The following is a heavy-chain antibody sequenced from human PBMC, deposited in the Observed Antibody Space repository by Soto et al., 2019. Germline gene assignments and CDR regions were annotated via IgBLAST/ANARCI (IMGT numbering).Heavy chain of an antibody. V-gene: IGHV3-30-3*01. Sequence: QVQLVESGGGVVQPGRSLRLSCAASGFTFSSDAMYWVRQAPGKGLEWVAVISYDGNNKYYADSVKGRFTISRDNSKNTLYMQTNSLRDEDTAVYYCARAGCDGGSCYTLVGLRHGMDVWGQGTTVTVSS. D-gene: IGHD2-15*01. CDR1: GFTFSSDA. CDR3: ARAGCDGGSCYTLVGLRHGMDV. J-gene: IGHJ6*02. CDR2: ISYDGNNK.